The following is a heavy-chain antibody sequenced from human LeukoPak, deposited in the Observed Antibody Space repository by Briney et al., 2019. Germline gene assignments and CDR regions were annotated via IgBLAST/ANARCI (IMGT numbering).Heavy chain of an antibody. CDR2: INPNSGGT. J-gene: IGHJ4*02. CDR1: GYTLTGYY. D-gene: IGHD2-2*01. Sequence: ASVTVSCQASGYTLTGYYMHWVRQAPGQGLEWMGWINPNSGGTNYAQKFQGRVTMTRDTSISTAYMELSRLRSDDTAVYYCEREGYCISTTCSSFDYWGQGTLVTVSS. CDR3: EREGYCISTTCSSFDY. V-gene: IGHV1-2*02.